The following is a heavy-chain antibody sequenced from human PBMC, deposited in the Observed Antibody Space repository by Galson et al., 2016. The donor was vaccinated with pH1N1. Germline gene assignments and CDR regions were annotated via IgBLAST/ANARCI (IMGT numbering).Heavy chain of an antibody. CDR2: ITPILDTT. V-gene: IGHV1-69*13. Sequence: SVKVSCKASGGTFSSYAISWVRQSPGQGLEWMGEITPILDTTNYAQRFQGRVTITADESTSTVYMELRSLRSGDTAVFYCARYGSGNQDRLDYNYGMDVWGQRTTAIVSS. D-gene: IGHD3-10*01. CDR1: GGTFSSYA. J-gene: IGHJ6*02. CDR3: ARYGSGNQDRLDYNYGMDV.